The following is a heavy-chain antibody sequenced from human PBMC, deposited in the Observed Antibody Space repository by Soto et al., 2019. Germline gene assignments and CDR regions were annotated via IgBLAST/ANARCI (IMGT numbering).Heavy chain of an antibody. V-gene: IGHV1-2*04. Sequence: ASVKVSCKASGYTFTGYYMHWVRQAPGQGLEWMGWINPNSGGTNYAQKFQGWVTMTRDTSISTAYMELSRLRSDDTAVYYCARSSTSSRIGGNYYYSMDVWGQGTTVTVSS. D-gene: IGHD2-2*01. CDR3: ARSSTSSRIGGNYYYSMDV. J-gene: IGHJ6*02. CDR1: GYTFTGYY. CDR2: INPNSGGT.